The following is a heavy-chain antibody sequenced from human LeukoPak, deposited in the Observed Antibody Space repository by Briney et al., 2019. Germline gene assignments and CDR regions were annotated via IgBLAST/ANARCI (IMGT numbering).Heavy chain of an antibody. D-gene: IGHD3-10*01. V-gene: IGHV3-9*01. J-gene: IGHJ4*02. CDR3: AKVHRLWFGEFGPLL. Sequence: PGRSLRLSCAASGFTFDDYAMHWVRQAPVKGLEWVSGISWNSGSIGYADSVKGRFTISRDNAKNSLYLQMNSLRAEDTASYYCAKVHRLWFGEFGPLLWGQGTLVTVSS. CDR2: ISWNSGSI. CDR1: GFTFDDYA.